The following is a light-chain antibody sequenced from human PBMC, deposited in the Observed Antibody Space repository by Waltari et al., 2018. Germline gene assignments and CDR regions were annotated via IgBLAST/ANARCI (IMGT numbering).Light chain of an antibody. V-gene: IGKV1-39*01. Sequence: IQMTHSPSSLSASVGDRVTITCRASQTISNYLNWYQQKPGKDPKLLIYVASSLQSWVPSRFSGSGSGTEFALAISSLKPEDSAIDYCQQSYSTPLTVGGGTKVEIK. CDR1: QTISNY. CDR3: QQSYSTPLT. J-gene: IGKJ4*01. CDR2: VAS.